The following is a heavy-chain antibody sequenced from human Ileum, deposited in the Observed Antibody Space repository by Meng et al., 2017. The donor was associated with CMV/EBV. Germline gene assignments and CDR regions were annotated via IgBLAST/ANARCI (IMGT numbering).Heavy chain of an antibody. D-gene: IGHD2/OR15-2a*01. CDR3: AKGCTTFCYYIGY. CDR2: ISSDGSNE. V-gene: IGHV3-33*06. CDR1: GFIFSNYG. J-gene: IGHJ4*02. Sequence: GESLKISCAASGFIFSNYGMHWVRQAPGKGLEWVAIISSDGSNEHYADSVKGRFAISRDNSKNTLYLQLNSLRAEDTAVYYCAKGCTTFCYYIGYWGRGTLVTVSS.